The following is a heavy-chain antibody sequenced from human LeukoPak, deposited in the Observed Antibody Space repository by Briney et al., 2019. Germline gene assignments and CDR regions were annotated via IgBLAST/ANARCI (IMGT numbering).Heavy chain of an antibody. Sequence: SETLSLTCAVYGGSFSGYYWSWIRQPPGKGLEWIGEINHSGSTNYNPSLESRVTISVDTSKNQFSLKLSSVTAADTAVYYCARQLITYYDFWSGQLDAFDIWGQGTMVTVSS. CDR1: GGSFSGYY. V-gene: IGHV4-34*01. CDR2: INHSGST. J-gene: IGHJ3*02. D-gene: IGHD3-3*01. CDR3: ARQLITYYDFWSGQLDAFDI.